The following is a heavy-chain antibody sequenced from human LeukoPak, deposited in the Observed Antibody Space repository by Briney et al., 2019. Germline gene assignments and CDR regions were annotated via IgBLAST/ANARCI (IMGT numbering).Heavy chain of an antibody. D-gene: IGHD2-2*03. CDR1: GGSISSYY. CDR3: ARGFRGYCSSTSCYLYYYYYYMDV. J-gene: IGHJ6*03. CDR2: IYYSGST. Sequence: NPSETLSLTCTVSGGSISSYYWSWIRQPPGKGLEWIGYIYYSGSTNYNPSLKSRVTISVDTSKNQFSLKLSSVTAADTAVYYCARGFRGYCSSTSCYLYYYYYYMDVWGKGTTVTVSS. V-gene: IGHV4-59*12.